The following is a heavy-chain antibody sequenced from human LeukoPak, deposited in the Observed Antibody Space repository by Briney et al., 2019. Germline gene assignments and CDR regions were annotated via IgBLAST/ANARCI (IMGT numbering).Heavy chain of an antibody. D-gene: IGHD3-3*01. CDR3: ARDITIFGVVTYYFDY. J-gene: IGHJ4*02. CDR1: GFTFNRCW. V-gene: IGHV3-33*07. CDR2: IWYDGSNK. Sequence: GGSLRLSCVVSGFTFNRCWMNWVRQAPGKGLEWVAVIWYDGSNKYYADSVKGRFTISRDNSKNTLYLQMNSLRAEDTAVYYCARDITIFGVVTYYFDYWGQGTLVTVSS.